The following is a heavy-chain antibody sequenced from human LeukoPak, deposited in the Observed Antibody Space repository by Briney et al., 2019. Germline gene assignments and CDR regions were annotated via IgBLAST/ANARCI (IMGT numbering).Heavy chain of an antibody. CDR1: GASISNYY. Sequence: KPSETLSLTCTVSGASISNYYWRCIRRPPGKGLEWIGYIYYSGSTIYNPSLKSRVTITVDTSKNQFSLKLSSVTAADTAVYFCARNVGSGSYYNVALDIWGQGTMVTVSS. V-gene: IGHV4-59*01. CDR2: IYYSGST. CDR3: ARNVGSGSYYNVALDI. D-gene: IGHD3-10*01. J-gene: IGHJ3*02.